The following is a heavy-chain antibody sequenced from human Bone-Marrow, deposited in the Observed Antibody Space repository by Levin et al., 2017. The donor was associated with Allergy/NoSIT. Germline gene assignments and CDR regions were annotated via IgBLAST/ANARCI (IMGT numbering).Heavy chain of an antibody. V-gene: IGHV3-15*01. CDR2: IKRKTDGETT. CDR1: GFTFSDAW. Sequence: GGSLRLSCAASGFTFSDAWMGWVRQAPGKGLEWVGRIKRKTDGETTDYAAPVKGRFTISRDDSKDTLYLQMNSLKAEDTAVYYCTTELVGERLSDYWGQGTLVTVSS. J-gene: IGHJ4*02. D-gene: IGHD6-6*01. CDR3: TTELVGERLSDY.